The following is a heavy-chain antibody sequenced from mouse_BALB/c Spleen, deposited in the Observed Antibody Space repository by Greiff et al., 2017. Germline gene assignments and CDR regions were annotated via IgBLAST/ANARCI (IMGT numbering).Heavy chain of an antibody. CDR2: ISDGGSYT. D-gene: IGHD2-10*02. J-gene: IGHJ3*01. CDR3: ARDEYGNYPSY. CDR1: GFTFSDYY. V-gene: IGHV5-4*02. Sequence: EVKLVESGGGLVKPGGSLKLSCAASGFTFSDYYMYWVRQTPEKRLEWVATISDGGSYTYYPDSVKGRFTISRDNAKNNLYLQMSSLKSEDTAMYYCARDEYGNYPSYWGQGTLVTVSA.